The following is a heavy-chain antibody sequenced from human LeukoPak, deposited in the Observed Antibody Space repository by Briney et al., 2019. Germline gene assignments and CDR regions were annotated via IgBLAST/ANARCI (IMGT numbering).Heavy chain of an antibody. J-gene: IGHJ4*02. V-gene: IGHV4-4*07. CDR2: IYSSGST. CDR1: GGSISSYY. Sequence: PSETLSLTCTVSGGSISSYYWSWIRQPAGKRLEWIGCIYSSGSTNYNPSLKSRFTMSVDTSKNQFSLKLSSVTAADTAVYYCAREPPTVTTAVFDYWGQGTLVTVSS. CDR3: AREPPTVTTAVFDY. D-gene: IGHD4-17*01.